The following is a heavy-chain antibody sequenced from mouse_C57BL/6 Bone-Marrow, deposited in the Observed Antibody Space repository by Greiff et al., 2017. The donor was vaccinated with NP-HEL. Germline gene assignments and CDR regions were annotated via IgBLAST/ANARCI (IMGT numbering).Heavy chain of an antibody. CDR2: ISSGGSCT. J-gene: IGHJ3*01. CDR1: GFTFSSYG. CDR3: ARRGCPAWFAY. Sequence: EVQGVESGGDLVKPGGSLKLSCAASGFTFSSYGMSWVRQTPDKRLEWVATISSGGSCTYYPDSVKGRFPISRDNAKNTLYLQMSSLKSEDTAMYYCARRGCPAWFAYWGQGTLVTVSA. V-gene: IGHV5-6*01.